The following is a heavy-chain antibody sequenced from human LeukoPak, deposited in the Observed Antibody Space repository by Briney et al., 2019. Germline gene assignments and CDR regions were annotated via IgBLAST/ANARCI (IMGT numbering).Heavy chain of an antibody. CDR2: IWYDVSNK. Sequence: GMHWVRQAPGKGLEWVAVIWYDVSNKYYADSVKGRFTISRDNSKNTLYLQMNSLRAEDTAVYYCARDLVSGWYLFPTYYYYGMDVWGQGTTVTVSS. J-gene: IGHJ6*02. CDR1: G. V-gene: IGHV3-33*01. D-gene: IGHD6-19*01. CDR3: ARDLVSGWYLFPTYYYYGMDV.